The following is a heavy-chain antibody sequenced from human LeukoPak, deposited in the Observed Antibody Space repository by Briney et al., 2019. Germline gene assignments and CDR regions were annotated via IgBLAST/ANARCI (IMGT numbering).Heavy chain of an antibody. V-gene: IGHV3-48*01. J-gene: IGHJ4*02. CDR2: ISSSSSTI. D-gene: IGHD1-26*01. CDR3: AREAKWESFDY. Sequence: SGGSLRLSCAASGFTFSSYSMNWVRQAPGKGLEWVSYISSSSSTIYYADSVKGRFTISRDNAKNSLYLQMNSLRAEDTAVYYCAREAKWESFDYWGQGTLVTVSS. CDR1: GFTFSSYS.